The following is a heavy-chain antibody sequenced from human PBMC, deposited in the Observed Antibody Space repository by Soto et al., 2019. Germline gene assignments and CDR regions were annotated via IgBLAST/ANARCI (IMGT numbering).Heavy chain of an antibody. CDR3: ASQRDTGGWFDP. D-gene: IGHD1-1*01. CDR1: GGSVSSGSYF. J-gene: IGHJ5*02. CDR2: ISYSGST. Sequence: PSETLSLTCTFSGGSVSSGSYFWAWIRQPPGKGLEWIGYISYSGSTNYNPSLKSRVTISIDTSKKQFSLKLSSVTAADTAVYYCASQRDTGGWFDPWGQGTLVTVSS. V-gene: IGHV4-61*01.